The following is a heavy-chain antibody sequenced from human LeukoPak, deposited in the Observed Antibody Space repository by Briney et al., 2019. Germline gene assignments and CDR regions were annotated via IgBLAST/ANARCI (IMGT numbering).Heavy chain of an antibody. CDR2: INPNSGGT. Sequence: GASVKVSCKASGYTFTGYYMHWARQAPGQGLEWMGWINPNSGGTNYAQKFQGRVTMTRDTSISTAYMELSRLRSDDTAVYYCARVRPIATTGSNWCDPWGQGTLVTVSS. V-gene: IGHV1-2*02. CDR1: GYTFTGYY. CDR3: ARVRPIATTGSNWCDP. D-gene: IGHD6-13*01. J-gene: IGHJ5*02.